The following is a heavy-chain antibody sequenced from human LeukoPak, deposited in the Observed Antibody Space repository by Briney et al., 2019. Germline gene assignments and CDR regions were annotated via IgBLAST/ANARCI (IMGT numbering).Heavy chain of an antibody. CDR2: VSDSGGST. CDR3: AKIGRGCSSTSCSYFDY. V-gene: IGHV3-23*01. D-gene: IGHD2-2*01. CDR1: GFIFNSYA. Sequence: GGSLRLSCAASGFIFNSYAMSWVRQAPGKGLEWVSAVSDSGGSTYYVDSVKGRFTISRDNSKNTLYLQMNSLRAEDTAVYYCAKIGRGCSSTSCSYFDYWGQGTLVTVSS. J-gene: IGHJ4*02.